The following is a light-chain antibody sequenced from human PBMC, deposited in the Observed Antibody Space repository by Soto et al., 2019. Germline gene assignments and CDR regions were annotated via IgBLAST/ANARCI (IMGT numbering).Light chain of an antibody. CDR1: SSDIGRYNY. V-gene: IGLV2-14*01. Sequence: QSVLTQPASVSGSPGQSITISCTGTSSDIGRYNYVSWYQQHPGKAPKLMISEVSNRPSGVSNRFSGSKSGNTASLTISGLQAEDEADYYCSSYTGSSSLYVFGTGTKVTVL. J-gene: IGLJ1*01. CDR3: SSYTGSSSLYV. CDR2: EVS.